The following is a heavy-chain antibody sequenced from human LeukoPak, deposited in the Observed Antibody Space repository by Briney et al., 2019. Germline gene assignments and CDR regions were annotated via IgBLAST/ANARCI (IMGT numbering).Heavy chain of an antibody. J-gene: IGHJ4*02. V-gene: IGHV1-2*02. CDR3: ASVEIAAAGTY. Sequence: ASVKVSCKASGYTFTDYYIHWIRQAPGQGLEWMGWINPNNGGTSYAQNFQGRVTMTRDTPISTAYMELSRLRSDDTAVYYCASVEIAAAGTYWGQGTLVTVSS. D-gene: IGHD6-13*01. CDR1: GYTFTDYY. CDR2: INPNNGGT.